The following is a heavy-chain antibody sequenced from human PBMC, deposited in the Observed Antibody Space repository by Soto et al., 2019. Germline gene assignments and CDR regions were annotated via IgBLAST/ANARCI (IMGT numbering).Heavy chain of an antibody. J-gene: IGHJ4*02. CDR2: ISGSCSNP. Sequence: VQVLESGGGLVQPGGSLRLSCAASGFTFSSYAMSWVRQAPGQGLEWVSAISGSCSNPYYADSVKCRFTISTDNSKNTLYLQRNSLRAEDTALYYCAKTASMTISGGFDHWGQGTLVTVSS. CDR1: GFTFSSYA. V-gene: IGHV3-23*01. CDR3: AKTASMTISGGFDH. D-gene: IGHD4-17*01.